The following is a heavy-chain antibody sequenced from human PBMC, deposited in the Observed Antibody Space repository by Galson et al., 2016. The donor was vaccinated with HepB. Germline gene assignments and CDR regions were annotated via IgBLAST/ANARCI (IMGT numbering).Heavy chain of an antibody. CDR3: ARALGRSSGWSPKGY. J-gene: IGHJ4*02. V-gene: IGHV3-74*01. CDR1: GFGISAYW. D-gene: IGHD6-19*01. Sequence: SLRLSCAASGFGISAYWMSWVRQAPGKGLVWVSRINTDGSSTNYAASVKGRFTISRDNAKNTLYLQMNSLRTEDTAVYYCARALGRSSGWSPKGYWGQGTLVAVSS. CDR2: INTDGSST.